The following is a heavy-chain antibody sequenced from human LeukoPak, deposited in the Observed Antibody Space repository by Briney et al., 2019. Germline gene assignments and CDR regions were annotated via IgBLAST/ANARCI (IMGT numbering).Heavy chain of an antibody. CDR3: AKSPYDSSGYYFDY. CDR2: ISSNSGSI. Sequence: GRSLRLSCAASGFTFDDYAMHWVRQAPGKGLEWVSGISSNSGSIGYADSVKGRFTISRDNAKNSLYLQMNSLRAEDTALFYCAKSPYDSSGYYFDYWGQGTLVTVSS. J-gene: IGHJ4*02. V-gene: IGHV3-9*01. D-gene: IGHD3-22*01. CDR1: GFTFDDYA.